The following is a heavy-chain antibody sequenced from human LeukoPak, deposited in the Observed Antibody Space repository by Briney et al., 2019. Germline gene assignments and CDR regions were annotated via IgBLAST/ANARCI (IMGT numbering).Heavy chain of an antibody. Sequence: GGSLRLSCVVSGFTVSSHHMSWVRQAPEKGLEWVSAKYSGGDTNYADSVKGRFTISRDNSKNTLYLQMNSLRAEDTAVYYCARGVGARSSNLDYWGQGTLVTVSS. CDR1: GFTVSSHH. D-gene: IGHD1-26*01. V-gene: IGHV3-53*01. CDR3: ARGVGARSSNLDY. CDR2: KYSGGDT. J-gene: IGHJ4*02.